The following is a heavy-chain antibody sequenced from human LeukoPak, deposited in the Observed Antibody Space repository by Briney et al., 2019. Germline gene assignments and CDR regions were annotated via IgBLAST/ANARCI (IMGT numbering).Heavy chain of an antibody. D-gene: IGHD2-2*01. V-gene: IGHV4-34*01. CDR1: GGSFSGYY. Sequence: PSETLSLTCAVYGGSFSGYYWSWIRQPPGKGLEWIGEINHSGSTNYNPSLKSRVTISVDTSKNQFSLKLSSVTAADTAVYYCARGARTASAFYYWGQGTLVTDSS. CDR3: ARGARTASAFYY. CDR2: INHSGST. J-gene: IGHJ4*02.